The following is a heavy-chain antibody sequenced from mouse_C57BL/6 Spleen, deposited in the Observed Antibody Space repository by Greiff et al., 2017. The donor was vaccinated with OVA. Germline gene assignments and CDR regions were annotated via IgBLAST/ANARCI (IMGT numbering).Heavy chain of an antibody. J-gene: IGHJ4*01. D-gene: IGHD1-2*01. CDR1: GYTFTSYG. Sequence: EVQRVESGAELVRPGSSVKMSCKTSGYTFTSYGINWVKQRPGQGLEWIGYIYIGNGYTEYNEKFKGKATLTSDTSSSTAYMQLSSLTSEDSAIYFCAKITTAYAMDYWGQGTSVTVSS. CDR2: IYIGNGYT. CDR3: AKITTAYAMDY. V-gene: IGHV1-58*01.